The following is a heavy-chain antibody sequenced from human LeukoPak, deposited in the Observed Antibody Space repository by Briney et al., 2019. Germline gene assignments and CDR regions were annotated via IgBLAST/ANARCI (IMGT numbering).Heavy chain of an antibody. CDR3: ARAGMHDAFDI. CDR2: ISSSSSYI. CDR1: GFTFSSYS. J-gene: IGHJ3*02. D-gene: IGHD3-10*01. V-gene: IGHV3-21*01. Sequence: GGSLRLSCAASGFTFSSYSMNWVRQPPGKGLEWVSSISSSSSYIYYADSVKGRFTISRDNAKNSLYLQMNSLRAEDTAVYYCARAGMHDAFDIWGQGTMVTVSS.